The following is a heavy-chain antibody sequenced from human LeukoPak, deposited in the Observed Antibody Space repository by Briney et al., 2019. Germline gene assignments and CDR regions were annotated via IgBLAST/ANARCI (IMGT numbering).Heavy chain of an antibody. CDR2: ISGSGGRI. J-gene: IGHJ4*02. Sequence: GGSLRLSCAASGFTFSSYSMSWVRQAPGKGLEWVSSISGSGGRIDYADSVKGRFTISRDNSKNTLSLQMNSLTAEDTAVYYCAKNPRLEGWIYFDSWGQGILVTVFS. D-gene: IGHD1-1*01. V-gene: IGHV3-23*01. CDR1: GFTFSSYS. CDR3: AKNPRLEGWIYFDS.